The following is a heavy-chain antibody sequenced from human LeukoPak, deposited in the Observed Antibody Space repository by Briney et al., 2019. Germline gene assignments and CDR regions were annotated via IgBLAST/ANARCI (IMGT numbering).Heavy chain of an antibody. V-gene: IGHV4-59*08. CDR3: AKAVVVSTTRLGPFDT. D-gene: IGHD3-22*01. J-gene: IGHJ3*02. CDR2: IYYSGST. CDR1: GGSISSYD. Sequence: PSETLSLTCSVSGGSISSYDWSWIRQPPGKGLEWIGYIYYSGSTNYNPSLKNRVTISVDTSKNQFSLKLSSVTAADMAVYYCAKAVVVSTTRLGPFDTWGQGTMVTVSS.